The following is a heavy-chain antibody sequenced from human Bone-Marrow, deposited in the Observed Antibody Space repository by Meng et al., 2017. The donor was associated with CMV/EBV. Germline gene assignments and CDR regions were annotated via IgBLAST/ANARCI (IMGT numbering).Heavy chain of an antibody. J-gene: IGHJ4*02. V-gene: IGHV3-30*04. Sequence: GESLKISCAASGFTFSTYAMHWVRQAPGKGLEWVAVISDDGSNKFYADSVKGRFTISRDNSKNTLYLQMNSLRAEDTAVYYCARDRGSRDYGGNSDCDYWGQGTLVTVSS. D-gene: IGHD4-23*01. CDR1: GFTFSTYA. CDR3: ARDRGSRDYGGNSDCDY. CDR2: ISDDGSNK.